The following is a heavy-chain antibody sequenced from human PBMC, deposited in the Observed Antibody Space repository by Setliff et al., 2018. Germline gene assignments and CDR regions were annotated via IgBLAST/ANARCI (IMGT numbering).Heavy chain of an antibody. J-gene: IGHJ3*02. CDR2: ISSSGSTI. V-gene: IGHV3-48*03. D-gene: IGHD7-27*01. CDR1: GFTFSSYE. CDR3: ARDRRPFNWGGNDAFDI. Sequence: SLRLSCAASGFTFSSYETNWVRQAPGKGLEWVSYISSSGSTIYYADSVKGRFTISRDNAKKSLYLQMNSLRAEDTAVYYCARDRRPFNWGGNDAFDIWGQGTMVTVSS.